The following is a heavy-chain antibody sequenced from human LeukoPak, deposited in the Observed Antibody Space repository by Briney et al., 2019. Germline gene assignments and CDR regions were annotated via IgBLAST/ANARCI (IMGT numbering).Heavy chain of an antibody. V-gene: IGHV1-69*13. J-gene: IGHJ4*02. D-gene: IGHD5-24*01. CDR2: IIPIFGTT. CDR1: GGTFISYA. Sequence: SVKVSCKTSGGTFISYAISWVRQAPGQGLEWRGGIIPIFGTTNYAQKFQGRVTITADESTSTAYMELSSLRSEDTAVYYCAREGLEMATNSHPSPLYYFDYWGQGTLVTVSS. CDR3: AREGLEMATNSHPSPLYYFDY.